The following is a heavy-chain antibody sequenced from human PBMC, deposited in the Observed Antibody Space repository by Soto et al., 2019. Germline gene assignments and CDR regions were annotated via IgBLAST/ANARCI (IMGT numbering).Heavy chain of an antibody. CDR3: ARARRPEAGDY. J-gene: IGHJ4*02. CDR2: ISAYNGNT. CDR1: GYTFTSYG. V-gene: IGHV1-18*01. D-gene: IGHD6-19*01. Sequence: QVQLVQSGAEVKKPGASVKVSCKASGYTFTSYGISWVRQAPGQGLEWMGWISAYNGNTNYAQKLPGRVTMNTDTSTSKAYMGRRGLRADDTAVYYCARARRPEAGDYWGQGTLVTVSS.